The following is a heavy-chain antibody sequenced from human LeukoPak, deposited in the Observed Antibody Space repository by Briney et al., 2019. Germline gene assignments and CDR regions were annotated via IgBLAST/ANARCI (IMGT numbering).Heavy chain of an antibody. CDR2: IKEDGSLK. J-gene: IGHJ4*02. CDR3: ARDLYSGYGLDY. CDR1: GFTFSTYW. Sequence: PGGSLRLSCATSGFTFSTYWMTWVRQAPGKGLEWVANIKEDGSLKYYVDSVKGRFTISRDNAKNSLYLQMNSLRAEDTAVYYCARDLYSGYGLDYWGQGTLVTVSS. V-gene: IGHV3-7*01. D-gene: IGHD5-12*01.